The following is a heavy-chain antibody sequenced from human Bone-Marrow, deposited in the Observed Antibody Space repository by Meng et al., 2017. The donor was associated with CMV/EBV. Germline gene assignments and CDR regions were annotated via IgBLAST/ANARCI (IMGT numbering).Heavy chain of an antibody. D-gene: IGHD2-2*01. CDR2: INHSGST. CDR3: ARGSKRCSSTSCYHGGYYYYGMDV. V-gene: IGHV4-34*01. J-gene: IGHJ6*02. CDR1: GGSISSYY. Sequence: SETLSLTCTVSGGSISSYYWSWIRQPPGKGLEWIGEINHSGSTNYNPSLKSRVTISVDTSKNQFSLKLSSVTAADTAVYYCARGSKRCSSTSCYHGGYYYYGMDVWGQGTTVTVSS.